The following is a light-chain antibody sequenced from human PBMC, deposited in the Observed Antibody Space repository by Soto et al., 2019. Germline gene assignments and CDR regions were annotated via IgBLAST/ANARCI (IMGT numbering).Light chain of an antibody. J-gene: IGKJ2*03. CDR3: QQYNAYYS. Sequence: QMTQTQHTLPASAGGRVTITCRASQDISRWLAWYQQKPGKAPVLLIYDASTLQGGVPSRFSGTGSGTEFTLTISSLQPEDFATYYCQQYNAYYSFGQRTIVDIK. CDR1: QDISRW. CDR2: DAS. V-gene: IGKV1-5*01.